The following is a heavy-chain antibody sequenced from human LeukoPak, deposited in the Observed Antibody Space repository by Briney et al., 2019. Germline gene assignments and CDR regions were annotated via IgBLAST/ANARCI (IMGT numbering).Heavy chain of an antibody. CDR3: ARHVRRGVRFLEWLLYPFDY. D-gene: IGHD3-3*01. V-gene: IGHV4-34*01. Sequence: SETLSLTCAVYGGSFSGYYWSRIRQPPGKGLEWIGEINHSGSTNYNPSLKSRVTISVDTSKNQFSLKLSSVTAADTAVYYCARHVRRGVRFLEWLLYPFDYWGQGTLVTVSS. J-gene: IGHJ4*02. CDR1: GGSFSGYY. CDR2: INHSGST.